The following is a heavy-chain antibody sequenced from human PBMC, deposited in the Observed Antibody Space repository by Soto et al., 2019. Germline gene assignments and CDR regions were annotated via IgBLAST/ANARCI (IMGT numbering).Heavy chain of an antibody. D-gene: IGHD1-1*01. J-gene: IGHJ4*02. CDR3: ARWNGYGDY. CDR1: GSTVGTFG. V-gene: IGHV3-23*01. CDR2: FTGVIGTT. Sequence: EVQLLESGGGLVQPGGSRGLPCAAPGSTVGTFGVPWVRQAPGKGREWVSGFTGVIGTTHYADSVRGRFTITRDDSKNTVYLQMNSLRVEDTAVYYCARWNGYGDYWGRGTLVTVSS.